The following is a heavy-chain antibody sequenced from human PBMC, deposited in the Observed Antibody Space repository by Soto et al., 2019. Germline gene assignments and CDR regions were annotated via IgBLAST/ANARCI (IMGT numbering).Heavy chain of an antibody. CDR1: GGSISSGDYY. CDR3: ARVSSGSYYPYYYYYGMDV. Sequence: SATLSLTCTVSGGSISSGDYYWSWIRQPPGKGLEWIGYIYYSGSTYYNPSLKSRVTISVDTSKNQFSLKLSSVTAADTAVYYCARVSSGSYYPYYYYYGMDVWGQGTTVTVSS. J-gene: IGHJ6*02. D-gene: IGHD1-26*01. V-gene: IGHV4-30-4*01. CDR2: IYYSGST.